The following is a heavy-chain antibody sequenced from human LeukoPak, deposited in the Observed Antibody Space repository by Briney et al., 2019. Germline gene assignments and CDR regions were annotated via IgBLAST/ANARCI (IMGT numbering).Heavy chain of an antibody. V-gene: IGHV4-34*01. Sequence: SETLSLTCAVYGGSFSGYYWSWIRQPPGKGLEWIGEINHSGSTNYNPPLKSRVTISVDTSKNQFSLKLSSVTAADTAVYYCARGLPPRVRTMVRKNYGMDVWGKGTTVTVSS. CDR3: ARGLPPRVRTMVRKNYGMDV. D-gene: IGHD3-10*01. CDR1: GGSFSGYY. J-gene: IGHJ6*04. CDR2: INHSGST.